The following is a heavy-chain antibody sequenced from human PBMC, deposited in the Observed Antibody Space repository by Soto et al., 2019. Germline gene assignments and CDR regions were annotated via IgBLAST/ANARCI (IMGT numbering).Heavy chain of an antibody. CDR3: ARDGEDGGTDY. V-gene: IGHV3-33*01. D-gene: IGHD3-10*01. Sequence: QVQLVESGGGVVQPGRSLRLSCAASGFTFSSYGMHWVRQAPGKGLEWVAVIWYDGSNKYYADSVKGRFTISRDNSKNTLYLQMNSLRGEDTAVYYCARDGEDGGTDYWGQGTLVTVSS. CDR2: IWYDGSNK. J-gene: IGHJ4*02. CDR1: GFTFSSYG.